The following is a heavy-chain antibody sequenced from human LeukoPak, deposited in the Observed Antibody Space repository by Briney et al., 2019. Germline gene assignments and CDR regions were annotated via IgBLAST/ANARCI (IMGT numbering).Heavy chain of an antibody. Sequence: SETLSLTCAVSGYSISSGYYWGWIRQPPGKGLEWIGSIYHSGSTYYNPSLKSRVTISVDTSKNQLSLKLSSVTAADTAVYYCARGVGANDYWGQGTLVTVSS. CDR1: GYSISSGYY. D-gene: IGHD3-3*01. V-gene: IGHV4-38-2*01. CDR2: IYHSGST. CDR3: ARGVGANDY. J-gene: IGHJ4*02.